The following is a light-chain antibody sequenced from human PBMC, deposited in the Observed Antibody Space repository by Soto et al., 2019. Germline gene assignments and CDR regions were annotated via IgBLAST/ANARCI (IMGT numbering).Light chain of an antibody. Sequence: QSVLTQPPSASGSPGQSVTISCTGTSRDVGGYNYVSWYQQHPGKAPKLMIYEVSKRPSGVPDRFSGSKSGNTASLTVSGLQAEDEADYYCSSYAGSNTHVVFGGGTKLTVL. CDR2: EVS. J-gene: IGLJ2*01. V-gene: IGLV2-8*01. CDR3: SSYAGSNTHVV. CDR1: SRDVGGYNY.